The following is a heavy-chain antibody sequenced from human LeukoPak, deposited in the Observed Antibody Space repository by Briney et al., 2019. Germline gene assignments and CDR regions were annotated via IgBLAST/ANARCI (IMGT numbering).Heavy chain of an antibody. CDR2: MNPKSGDT. J-gene: IGHJ4*02. CDR1: GYSFTNYD. V-gene: IGHV1-8*03. CDR3: ARRPYCGGDCYSQNFDY. D-gene: IGHD2-21*02. Sequence: HGASVKVSCKASGYSFTNYDINWVRQATGQGLEWMGWMNPKSGDTGYSQKFQGRVFITRDTSISTAYMELSSLRSEDTAVYYCARRPYCGGDCYSQNFDYWGQGTLVTVSS.